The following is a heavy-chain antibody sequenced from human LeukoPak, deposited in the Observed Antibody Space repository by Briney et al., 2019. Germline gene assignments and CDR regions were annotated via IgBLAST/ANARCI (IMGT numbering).Heavy chain of an antibody. V-gene: IGHV4-30-2*03. CDR3: ARHGWFSYRLSIFDY. Sequence: SQTLSLTCTVSGGSISSGSYYWSWIRQPAGKGLEWIGSIYYSGSTYYNPSLKSRVTISVDTSKNQFSLKLSSVTAADTAVYYCARHGWFSYRLSIFDYWGQGTLVTVSS. CDR1: GGSISSGSYY. J-gene: IGHJ4*02. CDR2: IYYSGST. D-gene: IGHD1-26*01.